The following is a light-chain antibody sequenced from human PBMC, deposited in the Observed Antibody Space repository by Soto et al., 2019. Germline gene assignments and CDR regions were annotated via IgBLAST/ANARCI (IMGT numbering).Light chain of an antibody. J-gene: IGLJ1*01. CDR2: EVT. CDR1: SSDVGGYDY. V-gene: IGLV2-8*01. Sequence: QSVLTQPSSASGSPGHSVTIPCPRTSSDVGGYDYVSWYQQHPGKAAKLMIYEVTIRPSGVSDRFSGSKSGNTASLTVSGLQAEDEADYYCTSDTGGNTFAVFGTGTKVTDL. CDR3: TSDTGGNTFAV.